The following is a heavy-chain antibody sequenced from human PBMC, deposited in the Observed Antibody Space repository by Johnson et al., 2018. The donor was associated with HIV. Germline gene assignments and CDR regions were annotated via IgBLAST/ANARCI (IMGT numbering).Heavy chain of an antibody. Sequence: VQLVESGGGLVRPGGSLRLSCVASGFSFIDYAMIWVRQAPGKGLEWVSFISGGEDDTYYADSVKGRFTISRDNSKTTLYLQMNSLRDEDTAVYYCTTDGEDYGDYMNAFDIWGQGTMVTVSS. CDR3: TTDGEDYGDYMNAFDI. V-gene: IGHV3-23*04. J-gene: IGHJ3*02. D-gene: IGHD4-17*01. CDR2: ISGGEDDT. CDR1: GFSFIDYA.